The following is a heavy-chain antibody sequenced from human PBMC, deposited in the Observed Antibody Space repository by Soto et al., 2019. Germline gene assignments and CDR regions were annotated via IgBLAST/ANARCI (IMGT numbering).Heavy chain of an antibody. CDR2: IYYSGST. Sequence: SATLSLTFTVSGGSIISGGYYWSWIRPHPGKGLEWIGYIYYSGSTYYNPSLKSRVTISVDTSKNQFSLKLSSVTAADTAVYYCARAHYDFWSAFDYWGQGTLVTSPQ. CDR1: GGSIISGGYY. CDR3: ARAHYDFWSAFDY. D-gene: IGHD3-3*01. J-gene: IGHJ4*02. V-gene: IGHV4-31*03.